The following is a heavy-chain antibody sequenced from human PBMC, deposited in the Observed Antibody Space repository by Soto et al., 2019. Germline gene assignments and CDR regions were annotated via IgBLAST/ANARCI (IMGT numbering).Heavy chain of an antibody. CDR3: ASAPCSSTSCQTYYYYYGMDV. Sequence: SETLSLTCAVYGGSFSGYYWSWIRQPPGKGLEWIGEINHSGSTNYNPSLKSRVTISVDTSKNQFSLKLSSVTAADTAVYYCASAPCSSTSCQTYYYYYGMDVWGQGTTVTVS. D-gene: IGHD2-2*01. V-gene: IGHV4-34*01. CDR1: GGSFSGYY. CDR2: INHSGST. J-gene: IGHJ6*02.